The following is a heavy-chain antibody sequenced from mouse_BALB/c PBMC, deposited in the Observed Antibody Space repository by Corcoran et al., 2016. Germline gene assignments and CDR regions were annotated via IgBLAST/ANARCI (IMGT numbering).Heavy chain of an antibody. D-gene: IGHD1-1*01. V-gene: IGHV1S136*01. J-gene: IGHJ2*01. CDR3: AREVYYGSSYFDY. CDR2: INPYNDGT. Sequence: EVQLQQSGPELVKPGASVKMSCKASGYTFTSYVMHWVKQKPGQGLEWIGYINPYNDGTKYNEKFKGKATLTSDKSSSTAYMELSSLTSEDSAVYYCAREVYYGSSYFDYWGQGTTLTVSS. CDR1: GYTFTSYV.